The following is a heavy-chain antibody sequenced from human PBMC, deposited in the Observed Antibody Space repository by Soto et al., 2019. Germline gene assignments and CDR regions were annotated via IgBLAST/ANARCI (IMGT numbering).Heavy chain of an antibody. D-gene: IGHD3-10*01. CDR3: ARDMGFGLSDY. CDR2: INAGNGNT. V-gene: IGHV1-3*01. Sequence: QVQLVQSGAEVKKPGASVKVSCKASGYTFTNYAIDWVRQAPGQRLEWMGWINAGNGNTKYSQKILGRVTITRDTSASTAYMELSSLRSEDTAVYYCARDMGFGLSDYWGQGILVTVSS. J-gene: IGHJ4*02. CDR1: GYTFTNYA.